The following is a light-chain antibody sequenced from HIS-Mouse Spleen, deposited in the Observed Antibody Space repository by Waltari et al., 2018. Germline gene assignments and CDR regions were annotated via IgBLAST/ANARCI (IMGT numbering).Light chain of an antibody. Sequence: SYELTQPPSVSVSPGQTASITCSGDKLGDKYACWYQQKPGQSPVLVIYQDSKRPSGSPERVSGSNSGNTATLTISGTQAMDEADYYCQAWDSSLVFGGGTKLTVL. CDR2: QDS. CDR3: QAWDSSLV. V-gene: IGLV3-1*01. CDR1: KLGDKY. J-gene: IGLJ2*01.